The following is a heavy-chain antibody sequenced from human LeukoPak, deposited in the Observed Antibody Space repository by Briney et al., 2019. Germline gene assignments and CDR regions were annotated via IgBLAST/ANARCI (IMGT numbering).Heavy chain of an antibody. V-gene: IGHV3-72*01. D-gene: IGHD2-15*01. Sequence: PGGALRLSCVASGFTFSSYWMSWVRQAPGKGLEWVGRIRNKPNSDTTEYAASVKGRFTISRDDSKNSLYLQMNGLKTEDTALYFCARAFCRGSTCHLGSDYSDCWGQGTLVTVSS. CDR1: GFTFSSYW. CDR2: IRNKPNSDTT. CDR3: ARAFCRGSTCHLGSDYSDC. J-gene: IGHJ4*02.